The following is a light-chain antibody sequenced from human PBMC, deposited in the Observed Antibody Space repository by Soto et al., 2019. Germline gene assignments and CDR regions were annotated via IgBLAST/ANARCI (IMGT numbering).Light chain of an antibody. J-gene: IGKJ4*01. CDR3: QQYYNPPLS. CDR1: QTIFFSSTNKNY. V-gene: IGKV4-1*01. CDR2: WAS. Sequence: DIVMTQSPDSLAVSLGERATLNCKSSQTIFFSSTNKNYLAWYQQKPGQPPKLLIYWASTRESGVPDRFIGSGSGTDFTLTISSLQAEDVAVYYCQQYYNPPLSFGGGTKVEIK.